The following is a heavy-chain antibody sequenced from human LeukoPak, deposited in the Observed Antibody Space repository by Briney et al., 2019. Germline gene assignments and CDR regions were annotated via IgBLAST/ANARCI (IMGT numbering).Heavy chain of an antibody. CDR2: ISSSSSYI. CDR1: GFTFSSYW. Sequence: GGSLRLSCEASGFTFSSYWMHWVRQAPGKGLEWVSSISSSSSYIYYADSVKGRFTISRDNAKNSLYLQMNSLRAEDTAVYYCASELSLYCSGGSCDESWGQGTLVTVSS. V-gene: IGHV3-21*01. D-gene: IGHD2-15*01. J-gene: IGHJ5*02. CDR3: ASELSLYCSGGSCDES.